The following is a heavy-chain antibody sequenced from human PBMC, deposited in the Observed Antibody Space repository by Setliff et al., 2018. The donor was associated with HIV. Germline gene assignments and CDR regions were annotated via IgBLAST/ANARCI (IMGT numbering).Heavy chain of an antibody. J-gene: IGHJ3*02. V-gene: IGHV5-51*01. CDR3: ARRKSGSLGAFDI. D-gene: IGHD1-26*01. Sequence: GESLKISCKASGFTFTDYWIGWVRQMPGRGLEWMGIIYPGDSDTRYSPSFQGQVTISADKSMSTAYLQWSSLKASDTAMYYCARRKSGSLGAFDIWGQGTMVTVS. CDR1: GFTFTDYW. CDR2: IYPGDSDT.